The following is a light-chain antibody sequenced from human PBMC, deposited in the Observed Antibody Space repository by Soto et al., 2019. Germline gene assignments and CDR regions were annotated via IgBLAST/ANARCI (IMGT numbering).Light chain of an antibody. CDR3: CSYAGSYTYV. CDR2: DVS. J-gene: IGLJ1*01. Sequence: QSGLTQPRSVSGSPVQSVTISCTGTSSDVGGYNYVSWYQQHPGKAPKLMIYDVSQRPSGVPDRFSGSKSGNTASLTISGLQSEDEADYYCCSYAGSYTYVFGTGTKVTVL. CDR1: SSDVGGYNY. V-gene: IGLV2-11*01.